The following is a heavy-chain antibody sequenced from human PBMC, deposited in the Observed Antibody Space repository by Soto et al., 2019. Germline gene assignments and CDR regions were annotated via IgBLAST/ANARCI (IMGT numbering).Heavy chain of an antibody. V-gene: IGHV6-1*01. CDR2: TYYRSKWYN. J-gene: IGHJ6*02. CDR1: GDSVSSNSAA. CDR3: ARDYYDSSGYYYGDYYYYGMDV. Sequence: PSQTLSLTCAISGDSVSSNSAASNWIRQSPSRGLEWLGRTYYRSKWYNDYAVSVKSRITINPDTSKNQFSLQLNSVTPEDTAVYYCARDYYDSSGYYYGDYYYYGMDVWGQGTTVTVSS. D-gene: IGHD3-22*01.